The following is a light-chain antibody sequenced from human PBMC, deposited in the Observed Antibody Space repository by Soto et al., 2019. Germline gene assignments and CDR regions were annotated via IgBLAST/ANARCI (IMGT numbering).Light chain of an antibody. V-gene: IGKV3-20*01. CDR2: GAS. CDR3: QQYGSSPPET. J-gene: IGKJ1*01. Sequence: EIVLTQSPGTLSLSPGERATLSCRASQSVSSSYLAWYQQKPGQAPRLLIYGASSRATDIPDRFSGSGSGTDFTLPISRLEPEDFAVYYCQQYGSSPPETFGQGTKVEIK. CDR1: QSVSSSY.